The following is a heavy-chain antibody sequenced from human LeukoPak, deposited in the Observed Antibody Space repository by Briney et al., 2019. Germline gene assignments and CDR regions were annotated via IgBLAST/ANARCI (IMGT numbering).Heavy chain of an antibody. CDR1: GFTFSNAW. CDR3: TTGGSHLWRAFDI. CDR2: IKSKTDGGTT. D-gene: IGHD1-26*01. Sequence: GGSLRLSRAASGFTFSNAWMSWVRQAPGKGLEWVGRIKSKTDGGTTDYAAPVKGRFTISRDDSKNTLYLQMNSLKTEDTAVYYCTTGGSHLWRAFDIWGQGTMVTVSS. J-gene: IGHJ3*02. V-gene: IGHV3-15*01.